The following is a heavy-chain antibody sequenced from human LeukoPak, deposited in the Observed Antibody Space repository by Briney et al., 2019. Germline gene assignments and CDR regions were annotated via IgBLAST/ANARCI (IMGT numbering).Heavy chain of an antibody. Sequence: GASVKVSCKASGYTFTSYGISWVRHAPGQGLEWMGWISAYNGNTNYAQKLQGRVTMTTDTSTNTAYMELRSLRSDDTAVYYCARGHFDWLFTAFDYWGQGTLVTVSS. D-gene: IGHD3-9*01. CDR2: ISAYNGNT. J-gene: IGHJ4*02. V-gene: IGHV1-18*01. CDR3: ARGHFDWLFTAFDY. CDR1: GYTFTSYG.